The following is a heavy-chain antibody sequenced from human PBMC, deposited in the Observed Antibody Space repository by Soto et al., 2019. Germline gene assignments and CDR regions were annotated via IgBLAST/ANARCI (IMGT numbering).Heavy chain of an antibody. CDR2: INHSGST. CDR3: ARGGFYSNYVVY. D-gene: IGHD4-4*01. V-gene: IGHV4-34*01. Sequence: SETLSLTCAVYGGSFSGYYWSWIRQPPGKGLEWIGEINHSGSTNYNPSLKSRVTISVDTSKNQFSLKLSSVTAADTAVYYCARGGFYSNYVVYWGQGTLVTVSS. CDR1: GGSFSGYY. J-gene: IGHJ4*02.